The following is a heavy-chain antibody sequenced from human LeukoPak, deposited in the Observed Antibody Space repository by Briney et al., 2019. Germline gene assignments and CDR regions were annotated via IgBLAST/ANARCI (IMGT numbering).Heavy chain of an antibody. D-gene: IGHD3-10*01. J-gene: IGHJ4*02. CDR2: IYYSGST. V-gene: IGHV4-39*01. CDR3: CEGYYYGSGSRY. Sequence: SETLSLTCTVSGGSISSSSYYWGWIRQPPGKGLEWIGSIYYSGSTYYNPSLKSRVTISVDTSKNQFSLKLSSVTAADTAVYYCCEGYYYGSGSRYWGQGTWSPSPQ. CDR1: GGSISSSSYY.